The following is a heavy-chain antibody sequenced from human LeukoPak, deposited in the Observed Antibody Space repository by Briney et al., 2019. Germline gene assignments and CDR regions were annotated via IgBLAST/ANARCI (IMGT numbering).Heavy chain of an antibody. CDR2: IIASGEST. CDR3: ARDFWGSYRSHDAFDI. J-gene: IGHJ3*02. V-gene: IGHV3-23*01. Sequence: GGSLRLSCAASGFTFSTYAMSWVRQGPGKGLEWVSTIIASGESTYYTDSVKGRFTISRDNSKNTLFLQMNSLRAEDTAVYYCARDFWGSYRSHDAFDIWGQGTMVTVSS. D-gene: IGHD3-16*02. CDR1: GFTFSTYA.